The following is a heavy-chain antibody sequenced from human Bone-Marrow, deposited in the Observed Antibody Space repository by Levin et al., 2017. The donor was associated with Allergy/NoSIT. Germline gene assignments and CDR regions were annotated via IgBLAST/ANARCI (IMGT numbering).Heavy chain of an antibody. V-gene: IGHV4-39*01. CDR1: GGSISSSSYY. CDR3: ARHLDSSSWYSTFDI. D-gene: IGHD6-13*01. Sequence: PSETLSLTCTASGGSISSSSYYWGWIRQPPGKGLEWIGSISYSGSTVYNPSLKSRLTMSADTSKNQLSLKLTYVTAADTAVYYCARHLDSSSWYSTFDIWGQGTMVTVSS. CDR2: ISYSGST. J-gene: IGHJ3*02.